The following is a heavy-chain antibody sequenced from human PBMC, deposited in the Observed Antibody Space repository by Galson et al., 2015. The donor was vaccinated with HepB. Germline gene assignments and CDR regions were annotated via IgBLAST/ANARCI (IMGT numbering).Heavy chain of an antibody. V-gene: IGHV1-69*06. CDR1: GGTFSSYA. Sequence: SVKVSCKASGGTFSSYAISWVRQAPGQGLEWMGGIIPIFGTANYAQKFQGRVTTTADKSTSTAYMELSSLRSEDTAVYYCANRQGYYDSSGPALYYYYYGMDVWGQGTTVTVSS. D-gene: IGHD3-22*01. CDR2: IIPIFGTA. J-gene: IGHJ6*02. CDR3: ANRQGYYDSSGPALYYYYYGMDV.